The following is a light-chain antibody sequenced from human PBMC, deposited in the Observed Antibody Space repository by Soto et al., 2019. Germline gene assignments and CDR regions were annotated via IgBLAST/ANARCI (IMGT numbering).Light chain of an antibody. V-gene: IGKV1-39*01. J-gene: IGKJ2*01. CDR3: QQSSSTPYT. Sequence: DIQMTQSPSSLSASVGERVTITCRASRTINDFLSWYQQKPGKPPKLLIYGASRVQSGVPSRFTGSGSGTDFLLTISDLQAEDVASYFCQQSSSTPYTFGQATKLELQ. CDR1: RTINDF. CDR2: GAS.